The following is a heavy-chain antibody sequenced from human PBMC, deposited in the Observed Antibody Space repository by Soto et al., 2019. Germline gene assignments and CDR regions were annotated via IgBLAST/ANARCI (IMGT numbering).Heavy chain of an antibody. CDR2: IIPIFGTA. Sequence: SVKVSCKASGGTFSSYTISWVRQAPGQGLEWMGGIIPIFGTANYAQKFQGRVTITADESTSTAYMELSSLRSEDTAVYYCASSIAAAALPYYYYGMDVWGQGTTVTVSS. V-gene: IGHV1-69*13. J-gene: IGHJ6*02. CDR3: ASSIAAAALPYYYYGMDV. CDR1: GGTFSSYT. D-gene: IGHD6-13*01.